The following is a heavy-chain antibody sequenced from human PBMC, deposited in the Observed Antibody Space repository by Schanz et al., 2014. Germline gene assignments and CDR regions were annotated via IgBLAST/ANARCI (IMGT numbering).Heavy chain of an antibody. D-gene: IGHD3-10*01. CDR3: ARGKGPRGWFDP. CDR2: INHSGVT. V-gene: IGHV4-34*01. J-gene: IGHJ5*02. Sequence: QVQLQQWGAGLLKPSETLSLTCGVYGGSISGYYWSWIRQPPGKGLEWIGEINHSGVTNYNPFLGSGRAILVDLSKHQVYRKRTSVTAADTAVYYCARGKGPRGWFDPWGQGTLVTVSS. CDR1: GGSISGYY.